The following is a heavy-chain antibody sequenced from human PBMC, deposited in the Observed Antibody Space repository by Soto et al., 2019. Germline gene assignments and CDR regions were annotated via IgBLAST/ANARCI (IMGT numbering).Heavy chain of an antibody. CDR3: ASPGFLLALAYYGMDV. Sequence: PSETLSLTCTVSGGSISSSSYYWGWIRQPPGKGLEWIGSIYYSGSTYYNPSLKSRVTISVDTSKNQFSLKLSSVTAADTAVYYCASPGFLLALAYYGMDVWGQGTTVTVSS. V-gene: IGHV4-39*01. CDR1: GGSISSSSYY. J-gene: IGHJ6*02. CDR2: IYYSGST. D-gene: IGHD2-8*02.